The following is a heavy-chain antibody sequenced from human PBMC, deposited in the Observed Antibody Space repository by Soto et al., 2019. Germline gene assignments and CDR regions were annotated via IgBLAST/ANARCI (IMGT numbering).Heavy chain of an antibody. CDR3: ARDASPSYYDILTGYYPNWFDP. J-gene: IGHJ5*02. CDR1: GFTFSSYS. D-gene: IGHD3-9*01. Sequence: ESGGGLVKPGGSLRLSCAASGFTFSSYSMNWVRQAPGKGLEWVSSISSSSSYIYYADSVKGRFTISRDNAKNSLYLQMNSLRAEDTAVYYCARDASPSYYDILTGYYPNWFDPWGQGTLVTVSS. CDR2: ISSSSSYI. V-gene: IGHV3-21*01.